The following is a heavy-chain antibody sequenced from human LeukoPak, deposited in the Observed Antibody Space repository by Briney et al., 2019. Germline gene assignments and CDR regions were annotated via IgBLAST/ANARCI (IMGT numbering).Heavy chain of an antibody. D-gene: IGHD1-26*01. J-gene: IGHJ4*02. CDR1: GFTFSSYG. CDR3: AKGISGSYYIAHY. Sequence: GASLKLSCEASGFTFSSYGMHWVRQAPGKGLEWMAVISSDGGNKNYADSVKGRFTISRDNSKNTLYMQMNSLRAEDTAVYYCAKGISGSYYIAHYWGQGTLVTVSS. CDR2: ISSDGGNK. V-gene: IGHV3-30*18.